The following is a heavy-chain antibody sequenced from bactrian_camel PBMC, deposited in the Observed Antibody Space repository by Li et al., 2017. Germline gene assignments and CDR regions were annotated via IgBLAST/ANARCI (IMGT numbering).Heavy chain of an antibody. J-gene: IGHJ6*01. CDR3: VQGITSSWYTPNFGN. D-gene: IGHD6*01. CDR1: GFTLSSYW. Sequence: HVQLVESGGGLVQPGGSLRLACAASGFTLSSYWMSWVRQAPGKGLERVSSINRNGGITAYDDSVKGRFTISRDNAKSMLLLQLSSLKPEDTAMYYCVQGITSSWYTPNFGNWGQGTQVTVS. V-gene: IGHV3S1*01. CDR2: INRNGGIT.